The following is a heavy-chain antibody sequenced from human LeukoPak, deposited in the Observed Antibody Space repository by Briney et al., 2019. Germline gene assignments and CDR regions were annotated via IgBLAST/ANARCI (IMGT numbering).Heavy chain of an antibody. CDR3: ARDAYSSGWPFDY. J-gene: IGHJ4*02. Sequence: RTYYRSKWYNDYAVSVKSRITINPDTSKNQFSLQLNSVTPEDTAVYYCARDAYSSGWPFDYWGQGTLVTVSS. CDR2: TYYRSKWYN. D-gene: IGHD6-19*01. V-gene: IGHV6-1*01.